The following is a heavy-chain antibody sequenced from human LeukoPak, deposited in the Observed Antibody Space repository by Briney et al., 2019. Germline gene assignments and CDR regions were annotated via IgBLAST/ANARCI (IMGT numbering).Heavy chain of an antibody. CDR3: ANFGPLGVMLISPIY. CDR2: MNPNSGAT. CDR1: GYTFTGYY. V-gene: IGHV1-2*02. Sequence: ASVKVSCKASGYTFTGYYIHWVRQAPGQGLEWMGWMNPNSGATHCAQKFQGRVTMTRDTSINTAYMELTRLTSDDTAVYYCANFGPLGVMLISPIYWGQGTLVTVSS. D-gene: IGHD3-16*01. J-gene: IGHJ4*02.